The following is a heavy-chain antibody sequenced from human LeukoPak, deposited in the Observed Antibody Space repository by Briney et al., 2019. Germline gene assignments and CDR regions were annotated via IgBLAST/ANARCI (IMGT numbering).Heavy chain of an antibody. CDR2: ISAYNGNT. Sequence: GAXVXXSCKASGXTFTSYGISWVRQAPGQGLEWMGWISAYNGNTNYAQKLQGRVTMTTDTPTSTAYMELRSLRSDDTAVYYCARRAAAGTFNWFDPWGQGTLVTVSS. V-gene: IGHV1-18*01. D-gene: IGHD6-13*01. CDR3: ARRAAAGTFNWFDP. CDR1: GXTFTSYG. J-gene: IGHJ5*02.